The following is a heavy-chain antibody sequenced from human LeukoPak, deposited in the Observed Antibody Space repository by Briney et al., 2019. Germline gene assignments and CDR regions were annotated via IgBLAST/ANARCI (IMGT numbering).Heavy chain of an antibody. CDR1: GFTFSSYS. CDR2: ISSSSSYI. CDR3: ARENYGDYGGLDY. Sequence: GGSLRLSCAASGFTFSSYSMNWVRQAPGKGLEWVSSISSSSSYIYYADSVKGRFTISRDNAKNSLYLQMNSLRAEDTAVYYCARENYGDYGGLDYWGQGTLVTVSS. V-gene: IGHV3-21*01. J-gene: IGHJ4*02. D-gene: IGHD4-17*01.